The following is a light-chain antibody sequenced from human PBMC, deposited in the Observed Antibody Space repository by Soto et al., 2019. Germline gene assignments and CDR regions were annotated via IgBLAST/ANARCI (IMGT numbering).Light chain of an antibody. Sequence: DIVLTQSPDTLSLSPGERATLSCRASQSVSSNYLAWYQQKPGQAPRLLIYGASTRATGIPDRFSGSGSGTDFTLTISRLEPEDFAVYYCQEYYDTPYTFGPGTKVDIQ. CDR2: GAS. CDR3: QEYYDTPYT. J-gene: IGKJ3*01. CDR1: QSVSSNY. V-gene: IGKV3-20*01.